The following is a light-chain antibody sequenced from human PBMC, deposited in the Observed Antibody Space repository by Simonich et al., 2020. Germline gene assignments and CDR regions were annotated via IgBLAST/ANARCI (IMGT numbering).Light chain of an antibody. Sequence: QSVLTQPPSASGTPGQRVTIYCSGSSPNIGSTYVYWYQQPPGTAPKLLIYRNHPRPSGVPDRFSGYKSCASASLAISGLRSEDEADYYCAAWDDSLSGWVFGGGTKLTVL. J-gene: IGLJ3*02. CDR3: AAWDDSLSGWV. CDR2: RNH. V-gene: IGLV1-47*01. CDR1: SPNIGSTY.